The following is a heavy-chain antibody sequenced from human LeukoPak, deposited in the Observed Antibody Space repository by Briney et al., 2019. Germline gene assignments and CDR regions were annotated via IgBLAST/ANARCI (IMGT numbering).Heavy chain of an antibody. Sequence: ASVKVSCKASGYTFTDYYMHWVRQAPGQGLEWMGWINLNSGDTKHAQKFQGRVTMTRDMSITTAYMELSRLRFDDSAVYYCARGPLIEFNYGITFDYWGQGTLVTVSS. D-gene: IGHD3-10*01. CDR2: INLNSGDT. CDR1: GYTFTDYY. V-gene: IGHV1-2*02. CDR3: ARGPLIEFNYGITFDY. J-gene: IGHJ4*02.